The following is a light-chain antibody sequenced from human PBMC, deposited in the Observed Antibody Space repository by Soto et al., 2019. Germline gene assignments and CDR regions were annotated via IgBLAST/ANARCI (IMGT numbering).Light chain of an antibody. J-gene: IGKJ1*01. CDR2: GAS. CDR1: QSVSSN. V-gene: IGKV3-15*01. Sequence: IGMPQSPATLSVSPGERATLSCRASQSVSSNLAWYQQKPGQAPRLLIYGASTRATGIPARFSGSGSGTEFTLTISSLQSEDFAVYYCQQYNNWPAWTFGQGTKV. CDR3: QQYNNWPAWT.